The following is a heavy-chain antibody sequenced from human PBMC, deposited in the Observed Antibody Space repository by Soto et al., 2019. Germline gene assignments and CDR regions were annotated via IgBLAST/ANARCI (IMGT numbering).Heavy chain of an antibody. CDR2: ISWNSGSI. Sequence: ESGGGLVQPGRSLRLSCAASGFTFDDYAMHWVRQAPGKGLEWVSGISWNSGSIGYADSVKGRFTISRDNAKNSLYLQMNSLRAEDTALYYCAKDFDGDYWDHWFDPWGQGTLVTVSS. D-gene: IGHD4-17*01. J-gene: IGHJ5*02. CDR1: GFTFDDYA. CDR3: AKDFDGDYWDHWFDP. V-gene: IGHV3-9*01.